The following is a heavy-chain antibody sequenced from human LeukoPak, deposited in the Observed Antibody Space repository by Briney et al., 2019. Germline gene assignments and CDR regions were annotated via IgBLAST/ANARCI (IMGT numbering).Heavy chain of an antibody. J-gene: IGHJ4*02. D-gene: IGHD3-10*01. V-gene: IGHV4-4*07. CDR3: ARVYGSGSYILTYYFDY. CDR2: IYTSGST. CDR1: GGSTSSYY. Sequence: SETLSLTCTVSGGSTSSYYWSWIRQPAGKGLEWIGRIYTSGSTNYNPSLKSRVTMSVDTSKNQFSLKLSSVTAADTAVYYCARVYGSGSYILTYYFDYWGQGTLVTVSS.